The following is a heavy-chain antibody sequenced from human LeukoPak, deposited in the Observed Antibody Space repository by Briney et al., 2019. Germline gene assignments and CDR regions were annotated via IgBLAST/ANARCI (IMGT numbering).Heavy chain of an antibody. J-gene: IGHJ3*02. Sequence: GGSLRLSCAASGFKFSDYSMNWVRQAPGKGVEWVSYIGSSSSTIYYADSVKGRFTISRDNAKNSLYLQMNSLRDEDTAVYYCARLYCSGGSCYSGDGFDIWGQGTMVTVSS. CDR3: ARLYCSGGSCYSGDGFDI. CDR2: IGSSSSTI. D-gene: IGHD2-15*01. CDR1: GFKFSDYS. V-gene: IGHV3-48*02.